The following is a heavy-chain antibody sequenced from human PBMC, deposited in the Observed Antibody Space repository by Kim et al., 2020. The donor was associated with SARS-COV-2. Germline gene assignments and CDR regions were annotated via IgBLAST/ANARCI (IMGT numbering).Heavy chain of an antibody. D-gene: IGHD2-2*01. J-gene: IGHJ4*02. V-gene: IGHV4-34*01. CDR3: ARGRGWRHHKVVPAAIGVFLDY. CDR2: INHSGST. CDR1: GGSFSGYY. Sequence: SETLSLTCAVYGGSFSGYYWSWIRQPPGKGLEWIGEINHSGSTNYNPSLKSRVTISVDTSKNQFSLKLSSVTAADTAVYYCARGRGWRHHKVVPAAIGVFLDYWGQGTLVTVSS.